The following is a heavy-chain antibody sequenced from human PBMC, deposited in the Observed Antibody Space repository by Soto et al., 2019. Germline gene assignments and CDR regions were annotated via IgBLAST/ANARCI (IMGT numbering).Heavy chain of an antibody. Sequence: SETLSLTCNVSGGSISNYHWTWVRQSPEKGLEWIGYMYYNGNINYNPSLKSRVTISIDTSKNQFSLTLKSVTAADTAVYYCASGGNWLDPWGQGVLVTVSS. V-gene: IGHV4-59*01. CDR3: ASGGNWLDP. CDR2: MYYNGNI. J-gene: IGHJ5*02. CDR1: GGSISNYH. D-gene: IGHD3-16*01.